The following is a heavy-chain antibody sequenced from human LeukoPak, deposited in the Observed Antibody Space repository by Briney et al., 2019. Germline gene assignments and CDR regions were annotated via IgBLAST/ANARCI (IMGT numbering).Heavy chain of an antibody. CDR1: GGSISSGDYY. V-gene: IGHV4-30-4*02. J-gene: IGHJ6*02. CDR3: ARRNRAYGMDV. Sequence: PSETLSLTCTVSGGSISSGDYYWSWIRQPPGKGLEWIGYIYYSGSTYYNPSLKSRVTISVDTSKNQFSLKLSSVTAADTAVYYCARRNRAYGMDVWGQGTTVTVSS. CDR2: IYYSGST.